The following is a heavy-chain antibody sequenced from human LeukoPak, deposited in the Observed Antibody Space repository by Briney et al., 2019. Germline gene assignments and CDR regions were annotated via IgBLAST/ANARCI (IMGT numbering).Heavy chain of an antibody. CDR2: VDPRSGAT. D-gene: IGHD3-16*01. CDR3: ATDNYGTLDY. Sequence: ASVKVSCKASGYTFTAYYIHWVRRAPGQGLEWMGWVDPRSGATKCTQKFQGRVTVTRDTSISTVYVELNGLTFDDTAVYYCATDNYGTLDYWGQGTLVTVSS. V-gene: IGHV1-2*02. J-gene: IGHJ4*02. CDR1: GYTFTAYY.